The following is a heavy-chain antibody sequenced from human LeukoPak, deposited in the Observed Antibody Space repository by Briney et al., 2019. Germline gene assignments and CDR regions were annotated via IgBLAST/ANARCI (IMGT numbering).Heavy chain of an antibody. Sequence: GGSLRLSCSASGFTFSNYWMSWVRQAPGKGLEWEANIKQDESEKYYVDSVKGRFTISRDNAKSSLYLQMNSLRAEDTAVYYCARALDSSSSRYQAFEEWGQGTLVTVSS. CDR3: ARALDSSSSRYQAFEE. CDR2: IKQDESEK. V-gene: IGHV3-7*01. J-gene: IGHJ4*02. D-gene: IGHD2-2*01. CDR1: GFTFSNYW.